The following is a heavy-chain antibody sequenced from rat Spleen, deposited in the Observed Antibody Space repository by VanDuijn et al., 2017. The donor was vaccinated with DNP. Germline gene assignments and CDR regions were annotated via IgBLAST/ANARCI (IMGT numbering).Heavy chain of an antibody. CDR3: ARHDYYYSGDSWYFDF. Sequence: QVQLQQSGAELAKPDSSVKISCRASGYTFTTYYITWIKQTKGQGREYLGYINTGSGATNYNEKFKGKATLTADKSSSTAFMHLSSLTPDDSAVYYCARHDYYYSGDSWYFDFWGPGTMVTVSS. V-gene: IGHV1-43*01. CDR1: GYTFTTYY. D-gene: IGHD1-1*01. CDR2: INTGSGAT. J-gene: IGHJ1*01.